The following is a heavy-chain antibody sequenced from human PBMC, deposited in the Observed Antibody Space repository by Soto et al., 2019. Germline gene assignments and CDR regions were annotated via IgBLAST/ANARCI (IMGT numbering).Heavy chain of an antibody. Sequence: GGSLRLSCAASGFTFSSYTMNWVRQAPGRGLEWVSSIGNSSSYIYYADSVKGRFTISRDNAKNSLFLQMNSLRADDTAVYYCARDSVRDYLYYYYGMDVWGQGTTVTVSS. J-gene: IGHJ6*02. CDR2: IGNSSSYI. CDR3: ARDSVRDYLYYYYGMDV. D-gene: IGHD4-17*01. CDR1: GFTFSSYT. V-gene: IGHV3-21*01.